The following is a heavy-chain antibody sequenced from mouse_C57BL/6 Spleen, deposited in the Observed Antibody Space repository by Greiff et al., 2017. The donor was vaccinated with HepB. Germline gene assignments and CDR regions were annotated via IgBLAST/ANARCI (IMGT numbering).Heavy chain of an antibody. D-gene: IGHD2-4*01. CDR3: ASPYDSSWFAY. J-gene: IGHJ3*01. Sequence: DVKLQESGPGLVKPSQSLSLTCSVTGYSITSGYYWNWIRQFPGNKLEWMGYISYDGSNNSNPSLKNRISITRDTSKNQFFLKLNSVTTEDTATYYCASPYDSSWFAYWGQGTLVTVSA. V-gene: IGHV3-6*01. CDR1: GYSITSGYY. CDR2: ISYDGSN.